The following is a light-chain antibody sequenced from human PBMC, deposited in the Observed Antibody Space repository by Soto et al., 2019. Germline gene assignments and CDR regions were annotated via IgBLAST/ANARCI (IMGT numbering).Light chain of an antibody. V-gene: IGKV3-20*01. CDR2: GAA. CDR1: QSVSNDF. CDR3: QQYGSSPPRT. J-gene: IGKJ1*01. Sequence: EIVLTQSPGTLSLSPGERATLSCRASQSVSNDFLAWSQQKPGQAPRLLIYGAAARATDVPDRFSGSGSGADFTLSISRLEPEDFAVYYCQQYGSSPPRTFGQGTKVDIK.